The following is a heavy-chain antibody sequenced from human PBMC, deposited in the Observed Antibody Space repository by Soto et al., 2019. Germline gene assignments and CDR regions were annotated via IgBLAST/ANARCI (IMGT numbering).Heavy chain of an antibody. J-gene: IGHJ5*02. CDR1: GGTFSTTA. CDR2: IVPIFGIP. Sequence: GTSVKVSCKASGGTFSTTAINWVRQAPGQGLEWMGGIVPIFGIPNYAQKFQGRLAITADKSTNTAYMELISLRSEDTAVYYCARESHSAVGWFDPWGLGTLVTVSS. CDR3: ARESHSAVGWFDP. V-gene: IGHV1-69*10. D-gene: IGHD2-21*01.